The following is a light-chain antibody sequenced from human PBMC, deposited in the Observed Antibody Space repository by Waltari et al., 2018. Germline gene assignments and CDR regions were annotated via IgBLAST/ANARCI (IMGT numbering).Light chain of an antibody. CDR3: QQSHTFPYT. Sequence: DNQMTQSPFSLSASVGDRVTIPCRASQSVSHSLNLYQQKPGKAPKLLICATSTLQSGVPSRFSGGGSKTDFTLTSSRLQPEDCATYYCQQSHTFPYTFGQETKLEIK. CDR2: ATS. V-gene: IGKV1-39*01. J-gene: IGKJ2*01. CDR1: QSVSHS.